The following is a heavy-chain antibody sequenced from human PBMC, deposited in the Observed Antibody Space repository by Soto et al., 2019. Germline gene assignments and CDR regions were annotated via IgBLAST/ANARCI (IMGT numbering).Heavy chain of an antibody. CDR1: GFTFGDYA. CDR3: TRDSEYYDYIWGSYRYDFDY. D-gene: IGHD3-16*02. V-gene: IGHV3-49*03. CDR2: IRSKAYGGTT. Sequence: GGSLRLSCTASGFTFGDYAMSWFRQAPGKGLEWVGFIRSKAYGGTTEYAASVKGRFTISRDDSKSIAYLQMNSLKTEDTAVYYCTRDSEYYDYIWGSYRYDFDYWGQGTLVTVSS. J-gene: IGHJ4*02.